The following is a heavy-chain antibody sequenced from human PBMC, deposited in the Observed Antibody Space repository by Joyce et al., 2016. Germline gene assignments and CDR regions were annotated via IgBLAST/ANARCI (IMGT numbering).Heavy chain of an antibody. D-gene: IGHD3-10*01. CDR1: GLTFRRYG. CDR2: ISADGDNK. J-gene: IGHJ4*02. CDR3: ASHNYYGSGTYGVNDF. Sequence: VQLVESGGGVVQPGRSLRLSCVVSGLTFRRYGIHWVRQAPGKGLQWVAVISADGDNKCYADLAKGRFTISRDNSRNTLYLDMNSLRPDDTALYYCASHNYYGSGTYGVNDFWGRGTLVTVSS. V-gene: IGHV3-30-3*01.